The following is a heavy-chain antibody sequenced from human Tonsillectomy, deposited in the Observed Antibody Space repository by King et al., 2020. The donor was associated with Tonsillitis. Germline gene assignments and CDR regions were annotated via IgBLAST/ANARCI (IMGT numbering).Heavy chain of an antibody. CDR2: IYYSGST. CDR3: ARGSSWYPFDY. Sequence: QLQESGPGLVKPSETLYLTCTVSGGSISSSSYYWGWIRQPPGKGLEWIGSIYYSGSTYYNPSRKSRVTISVDTSKNQFSLKLSSVTAADTAVYYCARGSSWYPFDYWGQGTLVTVSS. J-gene: IGHJ4*02. V-gene: IGHV4-39*07. CDR1: GGSISSSSYY. D-gene: IGHD6-13*01.